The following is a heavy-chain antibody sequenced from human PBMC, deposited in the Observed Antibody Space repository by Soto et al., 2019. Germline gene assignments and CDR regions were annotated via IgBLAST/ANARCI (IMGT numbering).Heavy chain of an antibody. V-gene: IGHV1-58*01. D-gene: IGHD6-19*01. CDR2: IVVGSGNT. Sequence: SVKVSCNAAGFTFTSSAVQWVRQSRGQRFEWIGWIVVGSGNTNYAQKFQERVTITRDMSTSTAYMELSSLRPEDTAVYYCAADHTGIAVAGPPSAGPWGQGTLVTVSS. J-gene: IGHJ5*02. CDR3: AADHTGIAVAGPPSAGP. CDR1: GFTFTSSA.